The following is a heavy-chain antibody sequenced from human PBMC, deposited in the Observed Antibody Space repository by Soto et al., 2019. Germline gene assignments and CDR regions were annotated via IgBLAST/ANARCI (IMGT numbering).Heavy chain of an antibody. CDR2: FDPEDGET. J-gene: IGHJ3*02. CDR1: GYTLTELS. Sequence: ASVKVSCKVSGYTLTELSMHWVRQAPGKGFEWMGGFDPEDGETIYAQKFQGRVTMTEDTSTDTAYMELSSLRSEDTAVYYCATGRYFDWTLWGDAFDIWGQGTMVTVSS. D-gene: IGHD3-9*01. V-gene: IGHV1-24*01. CDR3: ATGRYFDWTLWGDAFDI.